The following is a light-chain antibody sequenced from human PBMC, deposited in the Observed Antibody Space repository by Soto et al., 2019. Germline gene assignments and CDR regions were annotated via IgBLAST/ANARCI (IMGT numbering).Light chain of an antibody. CDR3: QHRSKWPWT. CDR1: QSVSSY. V-gene: IGKV3-11*01. CDR2: DAS. J-gene: IGKJ1*01. Sequence: EIVLTQSPAALSLSPGERATLSCRASQSVSSYLAWYQQKPGQAPRLLIYDASNRATGIPAKFSGSGSGTDFTLTISSLEPEDFAVYCCQHRSKWPWTFGQGTKVEIK.